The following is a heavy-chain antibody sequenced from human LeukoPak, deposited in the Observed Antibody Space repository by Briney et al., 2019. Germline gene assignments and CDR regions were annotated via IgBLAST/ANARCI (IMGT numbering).Heavy chain of an antibody. CDR3: AKDSSSNWYDY. J-gene: IGHJ5*01. D-gene: IGHD6-13*01. Sequence: QTGGSLRLSCAASGFIFNNYAMSWVRQAPGKGLEWVSDITTSGTSTYYADSVKGRFTISRDNSKNTLCLQLNSLRAEDTAVYYCAKDSSSNWYDYWGQGTLVTVSS. CDR2: ITTSGTST. V-gene: IGHV3-23*01. CDR1: GFIFNNYA.